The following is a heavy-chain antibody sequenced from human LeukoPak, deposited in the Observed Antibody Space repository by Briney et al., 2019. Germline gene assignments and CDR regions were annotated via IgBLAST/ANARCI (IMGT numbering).Heavy chain of an antibody. CDR3: AKQEYTTSWLYFDY. V-gene: IGHV3-23*01. Sequence: GGSLRLSCAASGFTFNNYAMSWARQAPGKGLEWVSAISGSGDRIYYADSVKGRFTISRDNSKNTLYLQMNSLRAEDTAVYYCAKQEYTTSWLYFDYWGQGTLVAVSS. J-gene: IGHJ4*02. CDR2: ISGSGDRI. D-gene: IGHD6-6*01. CDR1: GFTFNNYA.